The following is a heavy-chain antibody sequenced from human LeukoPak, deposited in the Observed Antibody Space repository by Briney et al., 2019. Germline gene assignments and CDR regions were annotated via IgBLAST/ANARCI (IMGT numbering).Heavy chain of an antibody. Sequence: KPGASVTVSCTASGYTFTSYYMHWVRQATGQGLEWMGIINHSGGSTSYAQKFQGRVTMTRDTSTSTVYMELSSLRSEDTAVYYCARSLVVPAAPHGSFDIWGQGTMVTVSS. J-gene: IGHJ3*02. CDR3: ARSLVVPAAPHGSFDI. CDR1: GYTFTSYY. CDR2: INHSGGST. V-gene: IGHV1-46*01. D-gene: IGHD2-2*01.